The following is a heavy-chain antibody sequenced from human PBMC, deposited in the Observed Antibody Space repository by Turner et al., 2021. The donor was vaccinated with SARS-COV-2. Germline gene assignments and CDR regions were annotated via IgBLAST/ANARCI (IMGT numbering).Heavy chain of an antibody. CDR1: GFIFSDYW. Sequence: EVQLVESGGGLVQPGGSLRLSCAASGFIFSDYWMDWVRQAPGKGLEWVDGIKQDGNEKYSVDSVKGRFTISRDNAKNSLYLQMNSLRAEDTAVYYCARNRGYSSFDYWGQGTLVTVSS. CDR3: ARNRGYSSFDY. V-gene: IGHV3-7*04. CDR2: IKQDGNEK. D-gene: IGHD5-18*01. J-gene: IGHJ4*02.